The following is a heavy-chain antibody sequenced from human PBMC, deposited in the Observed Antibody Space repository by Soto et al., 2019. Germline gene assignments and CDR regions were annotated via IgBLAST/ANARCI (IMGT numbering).Heavy chain of an antibody. Sequence: EVQLLESGGGLVQPGGSLRLSCAASGFTFSSYAMSWVRQAPGKGLEWVSAISGSGGSTYYADSVQGRFTISRDNSKNTLYLPMNSLRAADTAVDDCAKAPGYDSSGCIDYWGQGTLVTVSS. J-gene: IGHJ4*02. CDR1: GFTFSSYA. CDR3: AKAPGYDSSGCIDY. CDR2: ISGSGGST. V-gene: IGHV3-23*01. D-gene: IGHD3-22*01.